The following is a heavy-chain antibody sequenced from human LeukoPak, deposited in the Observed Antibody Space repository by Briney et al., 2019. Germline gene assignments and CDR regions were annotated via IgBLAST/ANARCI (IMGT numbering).Heavy chain of an antibody. Sequence: SETLSLTCAVYGGSFSGYYWSWIRQPPGKGLEWIGEIYHSGSTNYNPSLKSRVTISVDKSKNQFSLKLSSVTAADTAVYYCARLLGYYDSSGSDYWGQGTLVTVSS. CDR2: IYHSGST. V-gene: IGHV4-34*01. CDR3: ARLLGYYDSSGSDY. D-gene: IGHD3-22*01. J-gene: IGHJ4*02. CDR1: GGSFSGYY.